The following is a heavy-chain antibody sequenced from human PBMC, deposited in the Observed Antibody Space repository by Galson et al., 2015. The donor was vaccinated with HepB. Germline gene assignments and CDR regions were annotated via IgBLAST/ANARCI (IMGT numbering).Heavy chain of an antibody. CDR3: AKGRGRWLQLPLDY. CDR1: GFTFSSYA. CDR2: ISGSGGST. V-gene: IGHV3-23*01. Sequence: SLRLSCAASGFTFSSYAMSWVRQAPGKGLEWVSAISGSGGSTYYADSVKGRFTISRDNSKNTLYLQMNSLRAEDTAVYYCAKGRGRWLQLPLDYWGQGTVVTASS. J-gene: IGHJ4*02. D-gene: IGHD5-24*01.